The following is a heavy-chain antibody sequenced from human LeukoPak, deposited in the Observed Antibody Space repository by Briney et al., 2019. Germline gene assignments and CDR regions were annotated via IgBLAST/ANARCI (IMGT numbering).Heavy chain of an antibody. J-gene: IGHJ4*02. Sequence: PGGSLRLSCAASGFTFSTYWMTWVRQAPGKGLEWVSVIYSGGGTYHADSVKGRFTISRDNSKNTLYLQMNSLRAEDTAVYYCARDKNPGIAADWGQGTLVTVSS. CDR2: IYSGGGT. CDR1: GFTFSTYW. D-gene: IGHD6-13*01. CDR3: ARDKNPGIAAD. V-gene: IGHV3-53*01.